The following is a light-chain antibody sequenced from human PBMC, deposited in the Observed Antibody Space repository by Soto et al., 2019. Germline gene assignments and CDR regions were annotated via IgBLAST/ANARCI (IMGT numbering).Light chain of an antibody. Sequence: DIVMTQSPDSLAVSLGERATINRKSSQSVLHSPNNKNYLAWYQHKPGQSPKMLIYWASFRESGVPDRFSGSGSGTDFTLTISSLQSEDVAVYYCQQYYTNSWSFGQGTKVDIK. CDR2: WAS. CDR1: QSVLHSPNNKNY. CDR3: QQYYTNSWS. V-gene: IGKV4-1*01. J-gene: IGKJ1*01.